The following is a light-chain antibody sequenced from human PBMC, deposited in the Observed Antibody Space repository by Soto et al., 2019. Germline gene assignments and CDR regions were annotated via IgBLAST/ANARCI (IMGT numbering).Light chain of an antibody. Sequence: EIVLTQSPGSLSLSPGERVTLSCRASQSVSNNYLAWYQQKPGQPPRLLIYGASNRASGIPDRFTGSGSGTDFTLTDSRLEPEDFAVYYCQQYGSSPLTFGQGTNVEIK. CDR1: QSVSNNY. CDR3: QQYGSSPLT. CDR2: GAS. J-gene: IGKJ1*01. V-gene: IGKV3-20*01.